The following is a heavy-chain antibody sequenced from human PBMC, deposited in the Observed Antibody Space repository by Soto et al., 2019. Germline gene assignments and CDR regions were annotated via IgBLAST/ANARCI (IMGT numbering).Heavy chain of an antibody. CDR3: VRESGVAADC. CDR1: GFTFESHW. Sequence: VESGGVLVQPGGSLRLSCVASGFTFESHWMHWVRQAPGEGLVWVSRIKTDGYAAAYADSVKGRFTISRDNTKNIVYLQMNSLRAEDTAVYFCVRESGVAADCWGQGALVTVSS. J-gene: IGHJ4*02. V-gene: IGHV3-74*01. CDR2: IKTDGYAA. D-gene: IGHD6-19*01.